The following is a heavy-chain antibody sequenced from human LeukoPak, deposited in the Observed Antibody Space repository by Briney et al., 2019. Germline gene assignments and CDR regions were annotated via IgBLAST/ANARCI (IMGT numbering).Heavy chain of an antibody. Sequence: GESLQISSRGPGCGFTSYWIVWGRPMPGKGVGWMGVIYSGDCNSRLSPSFQGQVTISADNSITTAYLQWSSLKASDTAMYYCARRAHSGAMITLDYWGQGTLVTVSS. V-gene: IGHV5-51*01. CDR3: ARRAHSGAMITLDY. CDR2: IYSGDCNS. D-gene: IGHD5-12*01. J-gene: IGHJ4*02. CDR1: GCGFTSYW.